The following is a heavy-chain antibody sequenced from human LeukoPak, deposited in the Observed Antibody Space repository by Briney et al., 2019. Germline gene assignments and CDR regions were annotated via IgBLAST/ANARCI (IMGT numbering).Heavy chain of an antibody. D-gene: IGHD1-26*01. V-gene: IGHV3-74*01. CDR2: ISPDGSST. CDR3: AGHHQAYSRTY. J-gene: IGHJ4*02. Sequence: GGSLRLSCPASGLTFSSFWMHWVRQAPGKGLAWVSRISPDGSSTTYADSVKGRFTISRDNAKDTLYLQMNSLRAEDTAVYYCAGHHQAYSRTYWGQGTLVTVSS. CDR1: GLTFSSFW.